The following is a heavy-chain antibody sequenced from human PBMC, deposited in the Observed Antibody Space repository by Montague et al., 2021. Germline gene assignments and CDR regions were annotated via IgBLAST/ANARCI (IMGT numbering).Heavy chain of an antibody. CDR2: IFYSGNT. V-gene: IGHV4-31*03. J-gene: IGHJ4*02. Sequence: TLSLTCTVSGGSISSGGYEWSWIRQLPGKGLEWIGYIFYSGNTYYNPSLKSRVTISVDTSKNQFSLKLSSVTAADTAVCYCARAEDYYGSGSYLGFDYWGQGTLVTVSS. CDR3: ARAEDYYGSGSYLGFDY. D-gene: IGHD3-10*01. CDR1: GGSISSGGYE.